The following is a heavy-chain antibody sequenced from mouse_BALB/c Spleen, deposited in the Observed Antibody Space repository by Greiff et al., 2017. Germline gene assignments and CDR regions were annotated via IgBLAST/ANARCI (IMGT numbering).Heavy chain of an antibody. CDR1: GYTFTSYW. CDR3: ARGYYYYGSSYWYFDV. V-gene: IGHV1S81*02. CDR2: INPSNGRT. Sequence: VQLQQPGAELVKPGASVKLSCKASGYTFTSYWMHWVKQRPGQGLEWIGEINPSNGRTNYNEKFKSKATLTVDKSSSTAYMQLSSLTSEDSAVYYCARGYYYYGSSYWYFDVWGAGTTVTVSS. J-gene: IGHJ1*01. D-gene: IGHD1-1*01.